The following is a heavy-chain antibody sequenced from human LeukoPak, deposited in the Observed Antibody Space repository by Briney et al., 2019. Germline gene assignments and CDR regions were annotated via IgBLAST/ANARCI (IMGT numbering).Heavy chain of an antibody. CDR1: VGSFSGHY. V-gene: IGHV4-34*01. J-gene: IGHJ3*02. D-gene: IGHD3-3*02. CDR3: ARGISLAGSAFDI. CDR2: INHSGST. Sequence: SETLSLTCAVYVGSFSGHYWNWIRQPPGKGLEWIGEINHSGSTYYNPSLTSRVTISVDTSKNQFSLKLNSVTAADTAVYYCARGISLAGSAFDIWGRGTMVTVSS.